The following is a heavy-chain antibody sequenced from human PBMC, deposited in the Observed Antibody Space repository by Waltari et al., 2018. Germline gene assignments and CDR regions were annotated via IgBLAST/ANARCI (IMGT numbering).Heavy chain of an antibody. J-gene: IGHJ4*02. Sequence: EVQLLESGGGLVQPGGSLRLSCAASGFSFSIHAMSWVRQAPGKGREWVSGIGGTGGSTNYADSVKGRFTISRDNSKNALYLQMNSLRAEDTAVYYCAKLPGKYQLLFYFDYWGQGTLVTVSS. V-gene: IGHV3-23*01. CDR3: AKLPGKYQLLFYFDY. CDR2: IGGTGGST. CDR1: GFSFSIHA. D-gene: IGHD2-2*01.